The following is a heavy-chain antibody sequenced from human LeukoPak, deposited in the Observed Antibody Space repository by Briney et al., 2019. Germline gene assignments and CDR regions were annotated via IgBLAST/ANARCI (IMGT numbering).Heavy chain of an antibody. CDR1: GGSISSYY. CDR2: IYYSGST. CDR3: ARGKEMQYCSGGGCQEYYFDY. V-gene: IGHV4-59*01. J-gene: IGHJ4*02. Sequence: SETPSLTCTVSGGSISSYYWSWIRQPPGKGLEWIGYIYYSGSTNYNPSLKSRVTISVDTSKNQFSLKLSSVTAADTAVYYSARGKEMQYCSGGGCQEYYFDYWGQGTLVTVSS. D-gene: IGHD2-15*01.